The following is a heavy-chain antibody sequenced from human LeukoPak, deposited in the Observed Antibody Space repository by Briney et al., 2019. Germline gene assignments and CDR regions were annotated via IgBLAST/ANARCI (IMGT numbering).Heavy chain of an antibody. CDR1: GGSISSGGYY. CDR3: ARDVPGYCSGGSCYNWFDP. Sequence: PSETLSLTCTVSGGSISSGGYYWSWIRQHPGKGLEWIGYIYYSGSTYYNPSLKSRVTISVDTSKNQFSLKLSSVTAADTAVSYCARDVPGYCSGGSCYNWFDPWGQGTLVTVSS. CDR2: IYYSGST. V-gene: IGHV4-31*03. D-gene: IGHD2-15*01. J-gene: IGHJ5*02.